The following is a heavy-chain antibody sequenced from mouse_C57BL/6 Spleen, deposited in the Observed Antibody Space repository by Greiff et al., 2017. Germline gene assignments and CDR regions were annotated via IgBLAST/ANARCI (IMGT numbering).Heavy chain of an antibody. V-gene: IGHV1-82*01. D-gene: IGHD2-4*01. CDR2: IYPGDGDT. CDR1: GYAFSSSW. Sequence: VQLQQSGPELVKPGASVKISCKASGYAFSSSWMNWVKQRPGKGLEWIGRIYPGDGDTNYNGKFKGKATLTADKSSSTAYMQLSSLTSEDSAVCFCARSEDYDGTDWGQGTTLTVSS. CDR3: ARSEDYDGTD. J-gene: IGHJ2*01.